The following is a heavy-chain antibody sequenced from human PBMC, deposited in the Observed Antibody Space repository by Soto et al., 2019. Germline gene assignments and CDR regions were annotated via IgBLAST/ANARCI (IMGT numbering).Heavy chain of an antibody. J-gene: IGHJ4*02. D-gene: IGHD3-10*01. CDR1: GGTFSSYA. V-gene: IGHV1-69*12. CDR3: ARGGIDGGHGFSHFDY. Sequence: VQLVQSGAEVKKPGSSVKVSCKASGGTFSSYAISWIRQAPGQGLEWMGGIIPIFGTANYAQKFQGRVTITADESTSTAYRELSSLRSEDTAVYYGARGGIDGGHGFSHFDYWGQGTLVTVSS. CDR2: IIPIFGTA.